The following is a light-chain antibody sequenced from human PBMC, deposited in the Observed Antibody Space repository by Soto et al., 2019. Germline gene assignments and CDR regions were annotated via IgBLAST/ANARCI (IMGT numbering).Light chain of an antibody. Sequence: QSALAQPASVSRSPGQSITISCTVTSSDIRAYNYVSWYQQYPGRAPKLMIYEVNNRPSGVSNRFSGSKSGNPASLTISGLQPEDEADYYCRSFTTSSTYVVGAGTKVTAL. CDR3: RSFTTSSTYV. CDR1: SSDIRAYNY. J-gene: IGLJ1*01. V-gene: IGLV2-14*01. CDR2: EVN.